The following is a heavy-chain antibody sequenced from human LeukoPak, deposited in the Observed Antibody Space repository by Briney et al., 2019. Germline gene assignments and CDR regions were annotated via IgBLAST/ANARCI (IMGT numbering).Heavy chain of an antibody. CDR3: AKDRESSSRPYFFDY. Sequence: GGSLRLSCAASGFTFSSDARSWVRQAPGKGLELVPAINGSGGSTYYADSVKGRFTISRDNSKNTLYLQMNNLRAEDTAVYYCAKDRESSSRPYFFDYWGQRTLGTVTS. D-gene: IGHD6-6*01. V-gene: IGHV3-23*01. CDR1: GFTFSSDA. CDR2: INGSGGST. J-gene: IGHJ4*02.